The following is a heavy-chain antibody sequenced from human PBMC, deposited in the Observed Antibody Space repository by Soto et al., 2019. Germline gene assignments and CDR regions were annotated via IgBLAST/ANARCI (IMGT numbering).Heavy chain of an antibody. V-gene: IGHV5-10-1*01. Sequence: GEAPKITCKGSGYSFTSYWISWVRQMPGKGLEWMGRIDPSDSYTNYSPSFQGHVTISADKSISTAYLQWSSLKASDTAMYYCTTLRVDYSCSGYPSDYYYNGMHVWGKWAILTVAS. CDR3: TTLRVDYSCSGYPSDYYYNGMHV. J-gene: IGHJ6*04. CDR1: GYSFTSYW. CDR2: IDPSDSYT. D-gene: IGHD3-3*01.